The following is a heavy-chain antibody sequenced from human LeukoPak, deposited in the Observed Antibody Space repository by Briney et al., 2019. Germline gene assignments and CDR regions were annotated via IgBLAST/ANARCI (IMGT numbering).Heavy chain of an antibody. V-gene: IGHV4-34*01. CDR3: ARFPCSGDSCYPGIRAFDI. J-gene: IGHJ3*02. CDR2: INHSGTT. CDR1: GGSFSGYY. Sequence: NPSETLSLTCGVYGGSFSGYYWNWIRQSPGKGLEWIGEINHSGTTNYIPSLKSRVTISVDTTKKQFSLKLSSVTAADTALYYCARFPCSGDSCYPGIRAFDIWGQGTMVTVSS. D-gene: IGHD2-15*01.